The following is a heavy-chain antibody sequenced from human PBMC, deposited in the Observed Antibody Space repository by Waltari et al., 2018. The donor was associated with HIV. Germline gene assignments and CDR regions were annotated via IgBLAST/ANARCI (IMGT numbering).Heavy chain of an antibody. J-gene: IGHJ4*02. CDR2: SKRDGRTR. V-gene: IGHV3-74*01. Sequence: VQLVESGGGSIKSGGSLRLSCAASGFSVSNHWLEWVRQGPGKGLVWRGRSKRDGRTREYADAGKGRLVSSRDNARNTVYLQVNSLRVEDTAVYYCARASHYVECSTVDGDYYFDLWGRGTRVAVSS. CDR3: ARASHYVECSTVDGDYYFDL. CDR1: GFSVSNHW. D-gene: IGHD3-10*02.